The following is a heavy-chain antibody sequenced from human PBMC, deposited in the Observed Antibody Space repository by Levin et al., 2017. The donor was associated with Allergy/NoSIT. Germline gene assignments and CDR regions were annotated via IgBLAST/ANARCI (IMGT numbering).Heavy chain of an antibody. J-gene: IGHJ6*02. Sequence: ASVKVSCKASGYTFTTYGISWVRQAPGQGLEWMGWISVYNGNTNYAQKFQGRVTMTTDTSTSTAYMEVGSLRSDDTAVYYCARDCSTTSCYTGGWSDYFYYGMDVWGQGTTVTVSS. V-gene: IGHV1-18*01. D-gene: IGHD2-2*02. CDR1: GYTFTTYG. CDR2: ISVYNGNT. CDR3: ARDCSTTSCYTGGWSDYFYYGMDV.